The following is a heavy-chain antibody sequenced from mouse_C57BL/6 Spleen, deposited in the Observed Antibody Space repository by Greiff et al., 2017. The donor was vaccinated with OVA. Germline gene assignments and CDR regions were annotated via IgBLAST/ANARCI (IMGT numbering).Heavy chain of an antibody. V-gene: IGHV1-5*01. CDR3: TRGGWDVDYAMDD. CDR2: IYPGNSDT. J-gene: IGHJ4*01. Sequence: EVQLQQSGTVLARPGASVKMSCKTSGYTFTSYWMHWVKQRPGQGLEWIGAIYPGNSDTSYNQKFKGKAKLTAVTSASTAYMELSSLTNEDSAVYYGTRGGWDVDYAMDDWGQGTSVTVSS. D-gene: IGHD4-1*01. CDR1: GYTFTSYW.